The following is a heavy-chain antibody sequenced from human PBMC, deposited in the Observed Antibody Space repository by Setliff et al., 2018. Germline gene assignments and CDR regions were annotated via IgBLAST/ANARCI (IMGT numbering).Heavy chain of an antibody. J-gene: IGHJ3*02. D-gene: IGHD5-12*01. V-gene: IGHV1-18*01. Sequence: ASVKVSCKAFGGTFSNSAISWVRQAPGQGLEWMGWISAYNGDTNFIQKFHDRVTMTTDRSTSTAYMELRSLGSDDTAMYYCARGGYGGYHEALDIWGQGTMVTVSS. CDR1: GGTFSNSA. CDR3: ARGGYGGYHEALDI. CDR2: ISAYNGDT.